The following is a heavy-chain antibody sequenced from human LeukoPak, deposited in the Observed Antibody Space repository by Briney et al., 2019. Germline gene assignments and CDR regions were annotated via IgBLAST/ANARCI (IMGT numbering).Heavy chain of an antibody. D-gene: IGHD4-23*01. V-gene: IGHV3-33*01. Sequence: QPGRSLRLSCAASGFTFSSYGMHWVRQAPGKGLEWVAVIWYDGSNKYYADSVKGRFTISRDNSKNTLYLQMNSLRAEDTAMYYCARENSGWFDPWGQGTLVTVSS. CDR3: ARENSGWFDP. CDR2: IWYDGSNK. J-gene: IGHJ5*02. CDR1: GFTFSSYG.